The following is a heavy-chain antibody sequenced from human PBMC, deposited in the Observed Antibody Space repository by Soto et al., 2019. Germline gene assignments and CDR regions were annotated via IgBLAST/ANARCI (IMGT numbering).Heavy chain of an antibody. J-gene: IGHJ5*02. D-gene: IGHD3-22*01. CDR2: FDPEDGET. CDR1: GYTLTELS. Sequence: ASVKVSCKVSGYTLTELSMHWVRQAPGKGLEWMGGFDPEDGETIYAQKFQGRVTMTEDTSTDTAYMELSSLRSEDTAVYYCAKGKYDSSGYYYRQFEPWGQGTLVTVSS. CDR3: AKGKYDSSGYYYRQFEP. V-gene: IGHV1-24*01.